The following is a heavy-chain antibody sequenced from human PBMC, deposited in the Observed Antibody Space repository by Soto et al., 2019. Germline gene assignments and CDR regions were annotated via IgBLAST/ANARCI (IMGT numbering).Heavy chain of an antibody. Sequence: SETLSLTCTVSGGSISSYYWSWIRQPPGKGLEWIGYIYYSGSTNYNPSLKSRVTISVDTSKNQFSLKLSSVTAADTAVYYCARHRGYCSSTSCYESEGNWFDPWGQGTLVTVSS. CDR1: GGSISSYY. V-gene: IGHV4-59*08. CDR3: ARHRGYCSSTSCYESEGNWFDP. D-gene: IGHD2-2*01. CDR2: IYYSGST. J-gene: IGHJ5*02.